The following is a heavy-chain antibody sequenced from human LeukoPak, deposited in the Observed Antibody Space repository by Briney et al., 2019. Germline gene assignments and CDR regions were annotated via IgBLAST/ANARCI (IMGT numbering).Heavy chain of an antibody. CDR1: GYSFTSYW. D-gene: IGHD6-19*01. CDR3: ARQPHSPIAVAGTNSNWFDP. CDR2: IYPGDSDT. V-gene: IGHV5-51*01. J-gene: IGHJ5*02. Sequence: GESLKISCKGSGYSFTSYWIGWVRQMPGKGLEWMGIIYPGDSDTRYSPSFQGQVTISADKSISTAYLQWSSLKASDTAMYYCARQPHSPIAVAGTNSNWFDPWGQGTLVTVSS.